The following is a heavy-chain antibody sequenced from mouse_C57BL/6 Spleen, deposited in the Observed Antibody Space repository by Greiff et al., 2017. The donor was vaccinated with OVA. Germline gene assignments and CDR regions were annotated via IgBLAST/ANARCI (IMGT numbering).Heavy chain of an antibody. D-gene: IGHD2-4*01. Sequence: VQLQQSGPELVKPGASVKISCKASGYSFTGYYMNWVKQSPEKSLEWIGEINPSTGGTTYNQKFKAKATLTVDKSSSTAYMQLKSLTSEDSAVYYCAKGDYDDVGTFAYWGQGTLVTVSA. CDR3: AKGDYDDVGTFAY. CDR1: GYSFTGYY. J-gene: IGHJ3*01. V-gene: IGHV1-42*01. CDR2: INPSTGGT.